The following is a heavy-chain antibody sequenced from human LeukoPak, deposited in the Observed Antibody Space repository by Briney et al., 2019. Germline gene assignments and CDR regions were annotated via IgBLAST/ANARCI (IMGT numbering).Heavy chain of an antibody. CDR2: IYPGDSDT. Sequence: GESLKISCKGSGYRFTNYWIGWVRQMPGKGLEWMGIIYPGDSDTRYSPSFQGQVTISAGKSISTAYLQWSSLKASDTAMYYCAIAGDSSTNCYRCFNYWGQGTLVTVSS. CDR3: AIAGDSSTNCYRCFNY. J-gene: IGHJ4*02. D-gene: IGHD2-2*01. CDR1: GYRFTNYW. V-gene: IGHV5-51*01.